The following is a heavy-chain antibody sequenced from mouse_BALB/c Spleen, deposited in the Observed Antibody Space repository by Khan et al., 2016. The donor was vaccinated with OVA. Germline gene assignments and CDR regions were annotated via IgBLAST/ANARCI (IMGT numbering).Heavy chain of an antibody. CDR1: GFTFSSYS. Sequence: EVELVESGGDLVKPGGSLKLSCAASGFTFSSYSMSWVRQTPDKRLEWVATISSDGDYTYYPDSVTGRFTISRDNAKNTLYLQMSSLKSEDTAMYSCASHFTGSFAYWGQGTLVTVAA. CDR3: ASHFTGSFAY. J-gene: IGHJ3*01. CDR2: ISSDGDYT. V-gene: IGHV5-6*01. D-gene: IGHD4-1*01.